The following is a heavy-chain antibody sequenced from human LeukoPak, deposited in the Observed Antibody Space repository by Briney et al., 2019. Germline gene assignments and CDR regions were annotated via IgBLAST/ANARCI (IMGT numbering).Heavy chain of an antibody. CDR2: IKQDGSEK. Sequence: SGGSLRLSCAASGFTFSSYWMSWVRQAPGKGLEGVANIKQDGSEKYYVDSVKGRFTISRDNAKNSLYLQMNSLRAEDTAVYYCARRVVVVAATNYYYYMDVWGKGTTVTVSS. CDR3: ARRVVVVAATNYYYYMDV. D-gene: IGHD2-15*01. J-gene: IGHJ6*03. CDR1: GFTFSSYW. V-gene: IGHV3-7*01.